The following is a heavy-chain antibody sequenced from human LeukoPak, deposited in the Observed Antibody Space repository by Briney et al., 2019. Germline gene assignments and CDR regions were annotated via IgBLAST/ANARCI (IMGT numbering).Heavy chain of an antibody. J-gene: IGHJ4*02. Sequence: GGSLRLSCAASGFTFSSYWMSWVRQAPGKGLEWVANIKQDGSEKYYVDSVKGRFTISRDNAKNSLYLQMNSLRDEDTAVYYCARLERGSLGYCSGGSCYAFDYWGQGTLVTVSS. CDR1: GFTFSSYW. CDR3: ARLERGSLGYCSGGSCYAFDY. CDR2: IKQDGSEK. D-gene: IGHD2-15*01. V-gene: IGHV3-7*01.